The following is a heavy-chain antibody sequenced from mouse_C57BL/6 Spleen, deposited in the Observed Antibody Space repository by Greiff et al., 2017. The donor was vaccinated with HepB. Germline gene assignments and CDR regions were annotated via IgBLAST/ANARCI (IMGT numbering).Heavy chain of an antibody. J-gene: IGHJ4*01. CDR1: GYAFSSSW. Sequence: QVQLKQSGPELVKPGASVKISCKASGYAFSSSWMNWVKQRPGKGLEWIGRIYPGDGDTNYNGKFKGKATLTADKSSSTAYMQLSSLTSEDSAVYFCASDGYYNAMDYWGQGTSVTVSS. CDR3: ASDGYYNAMDY. CDR2: IYPGDGDT. D-gene: IGHD2-3*01. V-gene: IGHV1-82*01.